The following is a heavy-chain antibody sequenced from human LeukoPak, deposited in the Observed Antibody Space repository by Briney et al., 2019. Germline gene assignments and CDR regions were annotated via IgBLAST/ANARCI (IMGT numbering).Heavy chain of an antibody. CDR1: GFTFSSYS. CDR3: ARDPVITMIAGAIYYYYYYMDV. D-gene: IGHD3-22*01. CDR2: ISSSSSTI. J-gene: IGHJ6*03. Sequence: GGSLRLSCAASGFTFSSYSMNWVRQAPGKGLEWVSYISSSSSTIYYADSVKGRFTISRDNAKNSLYLQMNSLRAEDTAVYYCARDPVITMIAGAIYYYYYYMDVWGKGTTVTVSS. V-gene: IGHV3-48*01.